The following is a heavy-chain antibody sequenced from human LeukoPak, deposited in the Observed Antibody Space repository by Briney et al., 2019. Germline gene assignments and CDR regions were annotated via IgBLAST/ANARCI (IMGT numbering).Heavy chain of an antibody. CDR3: AREGYCSGGSCKRQQFDY. CDR1: RYTFTSYY. V-gene: IGHV1-46*01. Sequence: ASVKVSCKASRYTFTSYYMHWVRQAPGQGLEWMGIINPSGGSTSYAQKFQGRVTMTRDTSTSTVYMELSSLRSEDTAVYYCAREGYCSGGSCKRQQFDYWGQGTLVTVSS. D-gene: IGHD2-15*01. CDR2: INPSGGST. J-gene: IGHJ4*02.